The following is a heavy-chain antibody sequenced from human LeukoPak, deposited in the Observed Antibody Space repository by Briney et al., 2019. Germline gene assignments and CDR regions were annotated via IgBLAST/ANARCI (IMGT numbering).Heavy chain of an antibody. J-gene: IGHJ4*02. CDR1: GYTFTGYY. CDR2: INPGGGGP. D-gene: IGHD3-3*01. CDR3: ARGGNSVFGVVDY. Sequence: ASVKVSCKASGYTFTGYYMHWVRQAPGQGLEWMGWINPGGGGPMYAQKYQGRVTMTWDTSISTTYMELRGLRSDDTAAYYCARGGNSVFGVVDYWGQGTLVTVSS. V-gene: IGHV1-2*02.